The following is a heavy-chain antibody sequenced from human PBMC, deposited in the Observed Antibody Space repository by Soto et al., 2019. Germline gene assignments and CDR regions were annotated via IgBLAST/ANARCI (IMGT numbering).Heavy chain of an antibody. Sequence: GGSLRLSCAASGFTFSSYGMHWVRQAPGKGLEWVAVISYDGSNKYYADSVKGRFTISRDNSKNTLYLQMNSLRAEDTAVYYCAKDQGYSYAAGYWGQGTLVTVSS. CDR3: AKDQGYSYAAGY. V-gene: IGHV3-30*18. CDR2: ISYDGSNK. CDR1: GFTFSSYG. D-gene: IGHD5-18*01. J-gene: IGHJ4*02.